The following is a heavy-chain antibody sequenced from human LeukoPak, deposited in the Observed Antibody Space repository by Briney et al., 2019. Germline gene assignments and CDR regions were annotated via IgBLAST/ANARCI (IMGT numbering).Heavy chain of an antibody. CDR2: IYSGGST. CDR1: GFTFSSYA. J-gene: IGHJ4*02. CDR3: ARDPPLDGWGDY. Sequence: PGGSLRLSCAASGFTFSSYAMSWVRQAPGKGLEWVSLIYSGGSTYYADSVKGRFTISRDNSKNTLYLQMNSLSAEDTAVYYCARDPPLDGWGDYWGQGTLVTVSS. V-gene: IGHV3-23*03. D-gene: IGHD3-10*01.